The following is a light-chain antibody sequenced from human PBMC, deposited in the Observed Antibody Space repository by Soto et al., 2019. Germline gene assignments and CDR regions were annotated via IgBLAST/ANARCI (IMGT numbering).Light chain of an antibody. CDR2: GAS. Sequence: EIVMTQSPATLSVSPGERATLSCRASQSVDSNLAWYQQKPGQTPRLLIYGASTRPTGIPASFSGSGSGTETPPTIIILHAEFAAVYCCQQYNYRPRTFGQGTKVEIK. J-gene: IGKJ1*01. CDR1: QSVDSN. V-gene: IGKV3D-15*01. CDR3: QQYNYRPRT.